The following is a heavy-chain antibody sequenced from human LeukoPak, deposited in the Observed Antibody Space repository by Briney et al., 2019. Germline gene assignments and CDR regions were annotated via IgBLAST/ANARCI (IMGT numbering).Heavy chain of an antibody. CDR1: GFTFSSYG. Sequence: GGSLRLSCAASGFTFSSYGMHWVRQAPGKGLEWVAVIWYDGSNKYYADSVKGRFTISRDNSKNTLYLQMNSLRAEDTAVYYCARGSSGWYGYYFDYWGQGTLVTV. CDR2: IWYDGSNK. D-gene: IGHD6-19*01. V-gene: IGHV3-33*01. J-gene: IGHJ4*02. CDR3: ARGSSGWYGYYFDY.